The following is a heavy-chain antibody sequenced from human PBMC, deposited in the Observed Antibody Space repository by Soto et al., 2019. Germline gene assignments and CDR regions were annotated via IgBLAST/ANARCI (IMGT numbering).Heavy chain of an antibody. CDR1: GFTFSSYG. V-gene: IGHV3-33*01. Sequence: GGSLRLSCAASGFTFSSYGMHWVRQAPGKGLEWVAVIWYDGSNKYYADSVKGRFTISRDNSKNTLYLQMNSLRAEDTAVYYCARDGRFTMVRGVMGRQARYYYMDVWGKGTTVTVSS. D-gene: IGHD3-10*01. CDR2: IWYDGSNK. CDR3: ARDGRFTMVRGVMGRQARYYYMDV. J-gene: IGHJ6*03.